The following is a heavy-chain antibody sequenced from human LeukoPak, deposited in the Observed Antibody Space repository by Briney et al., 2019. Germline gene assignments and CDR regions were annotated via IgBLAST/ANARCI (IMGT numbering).Heavy chain of an antibody. CDR2: IYYSGST. CDR3: ARTFDWLSPFDY. J-gene: IGHJ4*02. V-gene: IGHV4-59*01. CDR1: GGSISSYY. D-gene: IGHD3-9*01. Sequence: KPSETLSLTCTVSGGSISSYYRSWIRQPPGKGLEWIGYIYYSGSTNYNPSLKSRVTISVDTSKNQFSLKLSSVTAADTAVYYCARTFDWLSPFDYWGQGTLVTVSS.